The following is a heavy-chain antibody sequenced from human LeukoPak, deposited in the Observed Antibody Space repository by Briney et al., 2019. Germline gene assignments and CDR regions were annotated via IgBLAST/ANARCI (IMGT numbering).Heavy chain of an antibody. J-gene: IGHJ4*02. CDR3: ARDRIAVAGTVDY. D-gene: IGHD6-19*01. CDR1: GGSISSYY. Sequence: SETLSLTCTVSGGSISSYYWSWIRQPPGKGLEWIGYIYYSGSTNYNPSLKSRVTISVDTSKNQFSLKLSSVTAADTAVYYCARDRIAVAGTVDYWGQGTLVTVSS. CDR2: IYYSGST. V-gene: IGHV4-59*12.